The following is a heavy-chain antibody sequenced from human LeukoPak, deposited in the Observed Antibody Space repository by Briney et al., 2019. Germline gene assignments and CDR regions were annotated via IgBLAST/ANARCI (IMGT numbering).Heavy chain of an antibody. J-gene: IGHJ4*02. CDR1: AFTFSSFW. CDR2: ISSSSSTI. D-gene: IGHD6-13*01. V-gene: IGHV3-48*04. Sequence: GGSLRRSCAAAAFTFSSFWMTRVRQAPGKGLEWVSYISSSSSTIYYADSVKVRFTISRDNAKNSLDLQMNSLRAEDTAVYYCARDLLLSSWYPFDYWGQGTLVTVSS. CDR3: ARDLLLSSWYPFDY.